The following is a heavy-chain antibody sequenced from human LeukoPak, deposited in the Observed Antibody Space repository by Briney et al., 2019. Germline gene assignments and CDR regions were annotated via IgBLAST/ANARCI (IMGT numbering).Heavy chain of an antibody. V-gene: IGHV4-59*01. CDR2: IYYSGST. CDR3: ARGHWNYDY. Sequence: PSETLSLTCTDSGGSISSYYWSWIRQPPGKGLEWIGYIYYSGSTNYNPSLKSRVTISVDTSKNLFSLKLSSVTAADTAVYYCARGHWNYDYWGQGTLVTVSS. CDR1: GGSISSYY. D-gene: IGHD1-7*01. J-gene: IGHJ4*02.